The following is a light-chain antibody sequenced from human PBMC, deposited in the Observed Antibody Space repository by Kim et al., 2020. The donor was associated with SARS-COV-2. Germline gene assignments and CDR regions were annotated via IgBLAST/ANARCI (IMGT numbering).Light chain of an antibody. V-gene: IGKV1-39*01. CDR2: AAS. Sequence: DIQMTQSPSSLSASVGDRVTITCRASQSIANYLNWYQHKPPGKAPNLLLYAASTLHTGVPSRFSGSGSGTNFTLTVSGLQPEDFATYYCQQSYTTPITFGQRTRLEIK. CDR3: QQSYTTPIT. J-gene: IGKJ5*01. CDR1: QSIANY.